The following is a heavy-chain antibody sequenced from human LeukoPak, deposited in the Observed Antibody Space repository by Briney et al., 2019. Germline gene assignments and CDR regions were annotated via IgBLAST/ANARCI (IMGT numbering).Heavy chain of an antibody. J-gene: IGHJ3*02. CDR3: ARGFWGSGGGFEI. CDR1: GSTSEDVT. V-gene: IGHV3-43*01. Sequence: GGSLRLSVAALGSTSEDVTTHGVAQAPGKGLEWVSLIGWDGGSTQYADSVEGRFTSSRDNSKNSLYLQMNSLRTEDTALYYCARGFWGSGGGFEIWGQGTMVTVSS. D-gene: IGHD3-16*01. CDR2: IGWDGGST.